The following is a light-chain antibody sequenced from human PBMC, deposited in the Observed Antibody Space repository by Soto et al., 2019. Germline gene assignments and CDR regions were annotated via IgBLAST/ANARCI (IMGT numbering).Light chain of an antibody. J-gene: IGKJ1*01. CDR3: QHYGGSPRT. CDR2: EAS. CDR1: QGVSDSF. V-gene: IGKV3-20*01. Sequence: DIVLTQSPGPLSVSPGDRATLSCRASQGVSDSFLAWYQQQPGQAPRLLIYEASTRASGIPDRFSGSGSGTDFTLTISRLEPEDFAVYYCQHYGGSPRTFGQGTKVEAK.